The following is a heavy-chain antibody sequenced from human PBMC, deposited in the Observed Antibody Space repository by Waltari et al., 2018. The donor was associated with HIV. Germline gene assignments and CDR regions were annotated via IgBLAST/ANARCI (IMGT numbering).Heavy chain of an antibody. CDR1: GFTFNNAW. D-gene: IGHD2-15*01. CDR3: TTDSQSCDPPWWGY. Sequence: EVQLVESGGGLVKPGGSLSLSCEVSGFTFNNAWMNWVRQAPGKGWGWVCGIKAKMKGDAIDYASFVSGRLTISRDDSKNILYLQMKALKSEYTGVYFCTTDSQSCDPPWWGYWGRGTQVTVSS. V-gene: IGHV3-15*01. J-gene: IGHJ4*02. CDR2: IKAKMKGDAI.